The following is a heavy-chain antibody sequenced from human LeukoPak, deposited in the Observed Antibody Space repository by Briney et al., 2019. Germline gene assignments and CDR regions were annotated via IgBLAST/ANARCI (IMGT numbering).Heavy chain of an antibody. CDR1: GFTVSSNY. Sequence: PGGSLRLSCAASGFTVSSNYMSWVRQAPGKGLEWVSVIYSGGSTYYADSVKGRFTISRDNSKNTLYLQMYSLRAEDTAVYYCARVGTAMVLDYWGQGTLVTVSS. D-gene: IGHD5-18*01. J-gene: IGHJ4*02. CDR2: IYSGGST. CDR3: ARVGTAMVLDY. V-gene: IGHV3-53*01.